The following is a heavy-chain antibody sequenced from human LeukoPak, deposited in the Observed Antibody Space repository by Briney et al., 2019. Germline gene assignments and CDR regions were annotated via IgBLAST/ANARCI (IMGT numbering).Heavy chain of an antibody. CDR1: GITLSNYA. V-gene: IGHV3-23*01. J-gene: IGHJ4*02. Sequence: GGSLRLSCVVSGITLSNYAMSWVRQAPGKGLEWVPGISESGGSTKYADSVKGRFTISRDNSLNTVYLQMNSLRAEDTAVYFCAKRGIVIRGVLIIGFHKEAYYFDYWGQGILVTVSS. D-gene: IGHD3-10*01. CDR2: ISESGGST. CDR3: AKRGIVIRGVLIIGFHKEAYYFDY.